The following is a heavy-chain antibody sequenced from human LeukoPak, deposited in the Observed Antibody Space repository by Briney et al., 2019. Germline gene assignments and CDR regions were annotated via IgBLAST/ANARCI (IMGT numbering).Heavy chain of an antibody. CDR1: GFTFSDYY. J-gene: IGHJ6*03. CDR3: GSDSNYYYYMDV. D-gene: IGHD2/OR15-2a*01. CDR2: ISSSGSTI. V-gene: IGHV3-11*01. Sequence: GGSLRLSCAASGFTFSDYYMSWIRQAPGKGLEWVSYISSSGSTIYYADSVKGRFTISRDNAKNSLYLQMNSLRDEDTAVYYCGSDSNYYYYMDVWGKGTTVTVSS.